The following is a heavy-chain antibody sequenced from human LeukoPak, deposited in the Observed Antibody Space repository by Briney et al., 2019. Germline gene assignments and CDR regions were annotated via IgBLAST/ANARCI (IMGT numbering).Heavy chain of an antibody. V-gene: IGHV3-21*01. D-gene: IGHD2-2*01. Sequence: GGSLRLSCAASGFRFNTFWMSWVRQAPGKGLEWVSSISNSGHYIYYADSLKGRFTISRDNAKNSLYLQMNSLRVEDTAVYYCATEIVPAAKVFDWYFDLWGRGTLVTVSS. CDR3: ATEIVPAAKVFDWYFDL. CDR2: ISNSGHYI. J-gene: IGHJ2*01. CDR1: GFRFNTFW.